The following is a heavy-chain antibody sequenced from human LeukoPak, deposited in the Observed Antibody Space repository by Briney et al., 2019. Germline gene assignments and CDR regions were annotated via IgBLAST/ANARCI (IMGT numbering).Heavy chain of an antibody. CDR2: ISPSSSYI. CDR1: GFTFSSYS. Sequence: GGSLRLSCAASGFTFSSYSMNWVRQAPGKGLEWVSYISPSSSYIYYADSVKGRFTISRDNAKNSLYLLMNSLRAEDTAVYYCARAAYNSSPDCWGQGTLVTVSS. J-gene: IGHJ4*02. D-gene: IGHD6-6*01. CDR3: ARAAYNSSPDC. V-gene: IGHV3-21*01.